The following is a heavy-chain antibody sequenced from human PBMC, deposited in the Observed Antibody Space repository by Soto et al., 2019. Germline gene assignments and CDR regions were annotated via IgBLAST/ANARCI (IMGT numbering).Heavy chain of an antibody. Sequence: SDTLSITCPVYVGSFSGYYWSRIHQLPGKGLEWSGEINHSGRTNYNPSLKSRVTISVDTSKNQFSLKLISVTAADTAVYYCARGGYYDFWSGYSNRYYFDSWGQGTLVTVSS. CDR3: ARGGYYDFWSGYSNRYYFDS. J-gene: IGHJ4*02. V-gene: IGHV4-34*01. CDR1: VGSFSGYY. CDR2: INHSGRT. D-gene: IGHD3-3*01.